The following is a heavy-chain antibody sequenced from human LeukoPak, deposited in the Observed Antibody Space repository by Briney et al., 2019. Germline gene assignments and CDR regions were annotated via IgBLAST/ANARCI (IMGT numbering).Heavy chain of an antibody. J-gene: IGHJ6*03. CDR3: ARDKTTVTTYYYYMDV. Sequence: SETLSLTCAVYGGSFSGYYWSWIRQPPGKGLGWIGEINHSGSTNYNPSLKSRATISVDTSKNQFSLKLSSVTAEDTAVYYCARDKTTVTTYYYYMDVWGKGTTVTVSS. V-gene: IGHV4-34*01. CDR1: GGSFSGYY. CDR2: INHSGST. D-gene: IGHD4-17*01.